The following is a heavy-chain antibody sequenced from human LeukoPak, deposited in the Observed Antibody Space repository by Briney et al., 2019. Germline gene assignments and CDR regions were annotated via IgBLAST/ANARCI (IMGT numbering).Heavy chain of an antibody. V-gene: IGHV4-39*07. CDR2: ISYSGTT. Sequence: PSETLSLTCTVSGGSISSTSYYWGWIRQPPGKGLEWIGSISYSGTTYYNPSLKSRVTMSVDTSKNQFSLKLSSVTAADTAVYYCARDRGTWNDDGFDYWGQGTLVTVSS. D-gene: IGHD1-1*01. CDR3: ARDRGTWNDDGFDY. J-gene: IGHJ4*02. CDR1: GGSISSTSYY.